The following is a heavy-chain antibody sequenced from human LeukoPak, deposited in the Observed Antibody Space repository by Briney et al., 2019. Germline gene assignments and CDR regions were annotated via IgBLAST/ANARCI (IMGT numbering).Heavy chain of an antibody. D-gene: IGHD5-18*01. J-gene: IGHJ4*02. CDR1: GGSIRGSY. Sequence: PSETLSLTCTVPGGSIRGSYWSWLRQPPGKGLEWIGFIYYSGSTNYNPSLKSRVTISVDTSKNQFSLKLSSVTAADTAVYYCARVGYSQFDYWGQGTLVTVSS. V-gene: IGHV4-59*01. CDR2: IYYSGST. CDR3: ARVGYSQFDY.